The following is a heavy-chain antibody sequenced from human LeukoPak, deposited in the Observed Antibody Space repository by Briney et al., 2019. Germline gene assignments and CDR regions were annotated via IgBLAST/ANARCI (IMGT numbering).Heavy chain of an antibody. Sequence: ASVKVSCKASGGTFSSSAISWVRQAPGQGLEWMGGIIPIFGTANYAQKFQGRVTITTDESTSTAYMELSSLRSEDTAVYYCARMTTVTTGYFDYWGQGTLVTVSS. V-gene: IGHV1-69*05. J-gene: IGHJ4*02. CDR2: IIPIFGTA. D-gene: IGHD4-17*01. CDR1: GGTFSSSA. CDR3: ARMTTVTTGYFDY.